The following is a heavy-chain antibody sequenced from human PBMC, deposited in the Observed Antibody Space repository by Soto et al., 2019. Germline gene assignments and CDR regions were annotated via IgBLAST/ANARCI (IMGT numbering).Heavy chain of an antibody. CDR3: ARPGYDFWSGYYNLRDYYYYMDV. CDR1: GGSFSGYH. D-gene: IGHD3-3*01. V-gene: IGHV4-34*01. Sequence: SETLSLTCAVYGGSFSGYHWSWIRQPPGKGLEWIGEINHSGSTNYNPSLKSRVTISVDTSKNQFSLKLSSVTAADTAVYYCARPGYDFWSGYYNLRDYYYYMDVWGKGTTVTVSS. J-gene: IGHJ6*03. CDR2: INHSGST.